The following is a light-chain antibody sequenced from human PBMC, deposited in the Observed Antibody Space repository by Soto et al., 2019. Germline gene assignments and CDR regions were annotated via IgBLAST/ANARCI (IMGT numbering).Light chain of an antibody. CDR2: YDT. CDR3: QVWDIGSGVI. J-gene: IGLJ2*01. Sequence: SYELTQPPAVSVAPGKTAKITCGGSNIGSKSVHWYQQKPGQAPVLVIYYDTDRPSGVPERLSGSNSGSTAALTISRVEAGDEADYYCQVWDIGSGVIFGGGTQLTVL. V-gene: IGLV3-21*04. CDR1: NIGSKS.